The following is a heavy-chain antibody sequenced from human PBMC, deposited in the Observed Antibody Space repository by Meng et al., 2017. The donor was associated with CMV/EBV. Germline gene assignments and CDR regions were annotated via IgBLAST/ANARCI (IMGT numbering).Heavy chain of an antibody. D-gene: IGHD3-10*01. J-gene: IGHJ4*02. CDR2: IYTSGST. CDR1: GSISRYY. CDR3: AREEITMVRGVLNYFDY. V-gene: IGHV4-4*07. Sequence: GSISRYYWSWLRQPAGKGLEWIGRIYTSGSTNYNPSLKSRVTMSVDTSKNQFSLKLSSVTAADTAVYYCAREEITMVRGVLNYFDYWGQGTLVTVSS.